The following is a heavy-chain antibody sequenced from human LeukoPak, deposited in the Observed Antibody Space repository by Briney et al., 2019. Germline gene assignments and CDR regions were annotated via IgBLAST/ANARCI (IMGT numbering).Heavy chain of an antibody. CDR2: IYHSGST. J-gene: IGHJ1*01. Sequence: SQTLSLTCAVSGGSMSSGGYSWSWIRQPPGKGLEWIGYIYHSGSTYYNPSLKSRVTISVDRSKNQFSLKLSSVTAADTAVYYCASWAKSYDDYPRGYFHHWGQGTLVTVSS. V-gene: IGHV4-30-2*01. CDR3: ASWAKSYDDYPRGYFHH. CDR1: GGSMSSGGYS. D-gene: IGHD4-17*01.